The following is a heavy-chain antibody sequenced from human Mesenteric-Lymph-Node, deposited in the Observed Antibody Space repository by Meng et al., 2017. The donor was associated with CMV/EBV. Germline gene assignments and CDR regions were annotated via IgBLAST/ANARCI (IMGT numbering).Heavy chain of an antibody. D-gene: IGHD6-19*01. CDR2: MNPNSGNT. CDR1: GYTFTSFD. V-gene: IGHV1-8*02. CDR3: ARGPSYSSGFPDC. Sequence: QEQLVQSGAEVKKPGASVKVFRKASGYTFTSFDINWVRQATGQGPEWMGWMNPNSGNTGYAQKFQGRVTLTRDTPISTAYMELSSLRSEDTAVYYCARGPSYSSGFPDCWGQGTLVTVSS. J-gene: IGHJ4*02.